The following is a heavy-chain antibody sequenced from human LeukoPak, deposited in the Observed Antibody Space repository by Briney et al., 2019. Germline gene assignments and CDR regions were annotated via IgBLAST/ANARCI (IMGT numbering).Heavy chain of an antibody. V-gene: IGHV3-48*03. D-gene: IGHD3-10*01. J-gene: IGHJ4*02. CDR2: ISSSGGTI. CDR1: GFTFSSYE. Sequence: PGGSLRLSCAASGFTFSSYEMNWVRQAPGKGLEWVSYISSSGGTIYYADSVKGRFTISRDVSKNTLFLQMTSLRAEDTAVYYCAKAKGWYGEGYLDYWGQGTLVTVSS. CDR3: AKAKGWYGEGYLDY.